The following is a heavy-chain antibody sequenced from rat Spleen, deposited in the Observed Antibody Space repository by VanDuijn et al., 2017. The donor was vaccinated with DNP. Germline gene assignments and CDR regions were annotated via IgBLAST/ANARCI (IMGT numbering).Heavy chain of an antibody. Sequence: EVQLVESGGGFVQPGGSMKLSCEASGFTFRSFPMAWVRQAPTKGLEWVATFSTIGDDTFYRDSVKGRFTISRDNAQNTLYLQMNSLRSEDTATYYCTRDLQFGAPYYWGQGVMVTVSS. V-gene: IGHV5-46*01. J-gene: IGHJ2*01. CDR2: FSTIGDDT. CDR3: TRDLQFGAPYY. CDR1: GFTFRSFP. D-gene: IGHD4-3*01.